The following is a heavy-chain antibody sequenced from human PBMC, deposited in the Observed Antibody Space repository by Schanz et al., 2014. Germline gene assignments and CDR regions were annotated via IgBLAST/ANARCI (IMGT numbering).Heavy chain of an antibody. V-gene: IGHV3-30*02. Sequence: VQLVESGGGLVQPGGSLRLSCAASGFTFSDHYMEWVRQAPGEGLEWVAFIRFDASHKYYADSVKGRFTISRDNSKNTLYLQMDTLRVEDTAMFYCARDMTRAPAWGQGTLVTVSS. CDR2: IRFDASHK. J-gene: IGHJ5*02. D-gene: IGHD4-17*01. CDR3: ARDMTRAPA. CDR1: GFTFSDHY.